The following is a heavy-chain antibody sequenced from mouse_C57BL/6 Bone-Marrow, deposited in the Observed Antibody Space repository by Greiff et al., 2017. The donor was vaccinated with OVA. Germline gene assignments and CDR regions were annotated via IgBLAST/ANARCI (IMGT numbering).Heavy chain of an antibody. CDR3: ARGEIPYYYGLYYAMDY. Sequence: EVQLQQSGPELVKPGASVKMSCKASGYTFTDYSMHWVKQSHGKSLEWIGYINPNNGGTSYNQKFKGKATLTVNKSSSTAYMELRSLTSEDSAVYYCARGEIPYYYGLYYAMDYWGQGTSVTVSS. J-gene: IGHJ4*01. V-gene: IGHV1-22*01. D-gene: IGHD1-1*01. CDR2: INPNNGGT. CDR1: GYTFTDYS.